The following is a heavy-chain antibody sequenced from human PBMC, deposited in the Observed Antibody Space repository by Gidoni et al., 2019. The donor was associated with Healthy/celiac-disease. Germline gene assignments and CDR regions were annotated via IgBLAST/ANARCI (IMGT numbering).Heavy chain of an antibody. CDR1: GGSFSGYY. CDR2: INHSGST. V-gene: IGHV4-34*01. Sequence: QVQLQQWGAGLLKPSETLSLPCAVYGGSFSGYYWSWIRQPPGKGLEWIGEINHSGSTNYNPSLKSRVTISVDTSKNQFSLKLSSVTAADTAVYYCARGSLLTGYLDYWGQGTLVTVSS. CDR3: ARGSLLTGYLDY. D-gene: IGHD3-9*01. J-gene: IGHJ4*02.